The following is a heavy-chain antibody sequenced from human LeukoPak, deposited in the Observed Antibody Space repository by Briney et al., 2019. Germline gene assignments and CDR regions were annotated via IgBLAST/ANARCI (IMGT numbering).Heavy chain of an antibody. CDR3: AKDVGSSGWNY. CDR2: ISYDGSNK. CDR1: GFTFSSYA. V-gene: IGHV3-30*04. D-gene: IGHD6-19*01. Sequence: GRSLRLSCAASGFTFSSYAMHWVRQAPGKGLEWGAVISYDGSNKYYADSVKGRFTISRDNSKNTLYMQMNSLRADDTAVYYCAKDVGSSGWNYWGQGTLVTVSS. J-gene: IGHJ4*02.